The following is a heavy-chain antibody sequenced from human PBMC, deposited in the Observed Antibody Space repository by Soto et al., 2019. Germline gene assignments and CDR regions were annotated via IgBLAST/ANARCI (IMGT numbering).Heavy chain of an antibody. Sequence: ASVKVSCKASGYTFTSYYMHWVRQAPGQGLEWMGIINPSGGSTSYAQKFQGRVTMTRGASTSTVYMELSSLRSEDTAVYYCAREPVDWNGGFDYWGQGTLVTVSS. CDR2: INPSGGST. J-gene: IGHJ4*02. D-gene: IGHD3-3*01. CDR3: AREPVDWNGGFDY. CDR1: GYTFTSYY. V-gene: IGHV1-46*01.